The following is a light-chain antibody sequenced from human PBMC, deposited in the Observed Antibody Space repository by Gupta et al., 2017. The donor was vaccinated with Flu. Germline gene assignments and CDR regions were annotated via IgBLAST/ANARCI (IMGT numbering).Light chain of an antibody. CDR3: QHDCCSPYS. CDR1: QSVKSNY. Sequence: EIVLTQSPATLSLSPGERATLSCRASQSVKSNYLAWYQQKPGQAPRLLIYGASSRATGLPDRFSGSGSGTVFTLTISRLEPEDFAVYYCQHDCCSPYSFGQGTKMEI. J-gene: IGKJ2*03. V-gene: IGKV3-20*01. CDR2: GAS.